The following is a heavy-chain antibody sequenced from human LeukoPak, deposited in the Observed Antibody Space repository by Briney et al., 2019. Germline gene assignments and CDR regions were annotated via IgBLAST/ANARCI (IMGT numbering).Heavy chain of an antibody. CDR1: GGSISSYY. D-gene: IGHD6-19*01. CDR3: ARSVAGVKYYFDY. V-gene: IGHV4-59*01. J-gene: IGHJ4*02. Sequence: PSETLSLTCTVSGGSISSYYWSWIRQPPGKGLEWIGYIYYSGSTNYNPSLKSRVTISVDTPKNQFSLKLSSVTAADTAVYYCARSVAGVKYYFDYWGQGTLVTVSS. CDR2: IYYSGST.